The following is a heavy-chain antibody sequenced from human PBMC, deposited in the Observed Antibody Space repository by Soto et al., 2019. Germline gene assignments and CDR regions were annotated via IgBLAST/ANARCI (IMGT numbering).Heavy chain of an antibody. CDR2: ISSSSSDYT. Sequence: PGGSLRLSCAASGFSFSDYTMNWVRQAPGKGLEWVSAISSSSSDYTFHADSVRGRFTISRDNAKKSLYLQMNSLRAEDTAVYYCSRFDYGDYFFDYWGQGTLVTVSS. V-gene: IGHV3-21*01. CDR3: SRFDYGDYFFDY. J-gene: IGHJ4*02. CDR1: GFSFSDYT. D-gene: IGHD4-17*01.